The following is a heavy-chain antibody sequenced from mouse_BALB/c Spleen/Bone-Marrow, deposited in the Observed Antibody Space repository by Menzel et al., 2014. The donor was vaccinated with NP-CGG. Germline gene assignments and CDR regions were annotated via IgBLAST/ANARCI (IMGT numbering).Heavy chain of an antibody. CDR3: ARRGQVGAMGH. CDR1: GFTFSDYY. Sequence: VMLVESGGGLVKPGGSLKLSCAASGFTFSDYYMYWVRQTPEKRLEWVATISDGGSYTYYPDSVKGRFTISRDNAKNNLFLQMSSLNSEETAMYYCARRGQVGAMGHWGQGTPVPGSS. J-gene: IGHJ4*01. V-gene: IGHV5-4*02. D-gene: IGHD3-2*01. CDR2: ISDGGSYT.